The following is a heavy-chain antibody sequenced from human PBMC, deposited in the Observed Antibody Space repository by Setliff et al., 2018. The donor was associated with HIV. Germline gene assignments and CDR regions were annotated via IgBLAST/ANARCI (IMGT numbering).Heavy chain of an antibody. CDR3: ARGDGYRGNDAYYDSGMDV. Sequence: SETLSLTCTVSGGSISTYFWSWVRQTPGKGLEWIGYIYYTGSTSYNPSFRSRVTISVDTSKNQFSLMLDSVTAADTAVYYCARGDGYRGNDAYYDSGMDVWGQGITVTVSS. CDR2: IYYTGST. J-gene: IGHJ6*02. V-gene: IGHV4-59*01. CDR1: GGSISTYF. D-gene: IGHD5-12*01.